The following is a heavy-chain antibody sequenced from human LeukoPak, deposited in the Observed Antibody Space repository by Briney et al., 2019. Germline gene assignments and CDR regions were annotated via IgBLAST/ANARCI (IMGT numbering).Heavy chain of an antibody. V-gene: IGHV1-46*01. J-gene: IGHJ4*02. CDR3: AKEGNSGWVPKY. CDR2: INPSGGTT. CDR1: GYTFTAYY. D-gene: IGHD6-19*01. Sequence: GASVKVSCKASGYTFTAYYIHWVRQAPGQGLEWMAMINPSGGTTTYAQNFQGRVTMTRDTSTRTAYMELSSLRSEDTAVYYCAKEGNSGWVPKYWGQGTLVTVSS.